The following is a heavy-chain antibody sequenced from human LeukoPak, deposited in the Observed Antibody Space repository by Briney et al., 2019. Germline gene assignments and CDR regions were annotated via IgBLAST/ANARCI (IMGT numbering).Heavy chain of an antibody. CDR3: AREEDYYYYMDV. J-gene: IGHJ6*03. Sequence: GRSLRLSCAASGFTFSSYAMHWVRQAPGKGLEWVAVISYDGSNKYYADSVKGRFTISRDNSKNTLYLQMNSLRAEDTAVYYCAREEDYYYYMDVWGEGTTVTVSS. V-gene: IGHV3-30-3*01. CDR1: GFTFSSYA. CDR2: ISYDGSNK.